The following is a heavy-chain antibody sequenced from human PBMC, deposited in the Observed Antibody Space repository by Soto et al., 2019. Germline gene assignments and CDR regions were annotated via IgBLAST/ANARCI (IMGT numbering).Heavy chain of an antibody. J-gene: IGHJ6*03. CDR2: ISAYNGNT. Sequence: ASVKVSCKAPGYTFTSYGISWVRQAPGQGLEWMGWISAYNGNTNYAQKLQGRVTMTTDTSTSTAYMELRSLRSDDTAVYYCARGYRYYYYYYMDVWGKGTTVTVSS. CDR3: ARGYRYYYYYYMDV. D-gene: IGHD5-12*01. V-gene: IGHV1-18*01. CDR1: GYTFTSYG.